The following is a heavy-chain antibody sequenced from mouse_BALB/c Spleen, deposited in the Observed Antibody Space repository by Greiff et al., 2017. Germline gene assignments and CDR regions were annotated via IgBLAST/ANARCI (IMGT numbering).Heavy chain of an antibody. CDR1: GFSLTDYG. CDR2: IWGGGST. D-gene: IGHD2-2*01. J-gene: IGHJ4*01. Sequence: QVQLQQSGPGLVAPSQSLSITCTVSGFSLTDYGVSWIRQPPGKGLEWLGVIWGGGSTYYNSALKSRLSISKDNSKSQVFLKMNSLQTDDTAMYYCAKQIYYGYDEGAYAMDYWGQGTSVTVSS. V-gene: IGHV2-6-5*01. CDR3: AKQIYYGYDEGAYAMDY.